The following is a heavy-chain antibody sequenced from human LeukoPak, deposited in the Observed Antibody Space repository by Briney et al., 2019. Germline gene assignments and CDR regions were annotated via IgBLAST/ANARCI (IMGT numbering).Heavy chain of an antibody. Sequence: PGGCLSLSCVASGFTYSNYNINWVRPARARGGEGVSYIRSGSSTIYSADSVKGRFTISRDNAKNSLYLQMNSLRAEDTAVYYCARYGSSWSFDYWGQGTLVTVSS. V-gene: IGHV3-48*01. J-gene: IGHJ4*02. CDR2: IRSGSSTI. CDR1: GFTYSNYN. D-gene: IGHD6-13*01. CDR3: ARYGSSWSFDY.